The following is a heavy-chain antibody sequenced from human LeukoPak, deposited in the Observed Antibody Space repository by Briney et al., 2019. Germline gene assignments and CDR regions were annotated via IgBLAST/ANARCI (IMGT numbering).Heavy chain of an antibody. J-gene: IGHJ3*01. CDR2: IIPIFGTA. V-gene: IGHV1-69*01. CDR1: GCTFRKYA. Sequence: CAVNETLLSSGCTFRKYARPGLGPAPGQGLEWMGGIIPIFGTANYAQKFQGRVTITADESTSTAYMELSSLRSEDTAVDYCASATYDYYDISGYSIIINWGQGTMVTVSS. D-gene: IGHD3-22*01. CDR3: ASATYDYYDISGYSIIIN.